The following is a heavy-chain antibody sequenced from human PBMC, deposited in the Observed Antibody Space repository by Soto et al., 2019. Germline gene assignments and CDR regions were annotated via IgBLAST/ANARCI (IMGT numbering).Heavy chain of an antibody. CDR1: GYTFTSYG. V-gene: IGHV1-18*01. J-gene: IGHJ6*02. CDR3: ARRYRRYYYGMDV. Sequence: QVQLVQSGAEVKKPGASVKVSCKASGYTFTSYGISWVRQAPGQGLEWMGWTSAYIGNTNYGQKLQGRVSMTADTSTSTAYMELGSLRSDDTAVYYCARRYRRYYYGMDVWGQGTTVTVSS. CDR2: TSAYIGNT. D-gene: IGHD5-18*01.